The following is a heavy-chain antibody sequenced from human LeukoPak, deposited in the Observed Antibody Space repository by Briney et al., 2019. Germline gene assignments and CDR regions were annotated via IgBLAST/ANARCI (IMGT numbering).Heavy chain of an antibody. D-gene: IGHD6-13*01. CDR2: IYYSGST. V-gene: IGHV4-39*07. CDR1: GGSISSSSYY. CDR3: ARDRHIAAADLYYFDY. J-gene: IGHJ4*02. Sequence: PSETLSLTCTVSGGSISSSSYYWGWIRQPPGKGLEWIGSIYYSGSTYYNPSLKSRVTISVDTSKNQFSLKLSSVTAADTAVYYCARDRHIAAADLYYFDYWGQGTLVTVSS.